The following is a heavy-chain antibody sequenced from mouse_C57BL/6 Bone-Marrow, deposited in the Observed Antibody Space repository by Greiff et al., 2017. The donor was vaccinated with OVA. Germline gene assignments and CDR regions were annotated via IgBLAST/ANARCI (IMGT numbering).Heavy chain of an antibody. V-gene: IGHV1-22*01. Sequence: VQLQQSGPELVKPGASVKMSCKASGYTITDYNIHWGKQSHGKSHEWIGYINPNNGGTSYNQKLKGKVTLTVNKSYSPAYMDLRSLTSEDSAVYYCARDYGGFYYWGQGTTLTVSS. CDR1: GYTITDYN. CDR3: ARDYGGFYY. J-gene: IGHJ2*01. CDR2: INPNNGGT. D-gene: IGHD1-1*01.